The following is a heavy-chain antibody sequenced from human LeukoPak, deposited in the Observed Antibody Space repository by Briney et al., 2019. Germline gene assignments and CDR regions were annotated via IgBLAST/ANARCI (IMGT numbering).Heavy chain of an antibody. CDR2: ISSSSSYI. V-gene: IGHV3-21*01. CDR1: GFTFSSYS. D-gene: IGHD5-18*01. CDR3: ARDRGYSYGDYYYGMDV. Sequence: GGSLRLSCAASGFTFSSYSMNWVRQAPGKGLEWVSSISSSSSYIYYADSVKGRFTISRDNAKNSLYLQMNSLRAEDTAVYYCARDRGYSYGDYYYGMDVWGQGTTVTVSS. J-gene: IGHJ6*02.